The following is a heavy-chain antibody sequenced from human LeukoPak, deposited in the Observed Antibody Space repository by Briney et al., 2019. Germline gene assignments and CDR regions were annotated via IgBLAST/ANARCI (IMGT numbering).Heavy chain of an antibody. J-gene: IGHJ2*01. CDR2: LNPSGSA. CDR1: GGSFSGYY. D-gene: IGHD2-21*02. CDR3: ARLSYGQTVTAYWYFDL. Sequence: SETLSLTCAVYGGSFSGYYWNWIRQPPGKGLEWIGELNPSGSANYNPSLKSRVTMALDTSKNQFSLKLNSVTAADTAVYYCARLSYGQTVTAYWYFDLWGRGTLVTVSS. V-gene: IGHV4-34*01.